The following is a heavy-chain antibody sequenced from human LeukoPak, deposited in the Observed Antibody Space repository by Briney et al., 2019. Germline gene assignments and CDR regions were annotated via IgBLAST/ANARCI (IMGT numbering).Heavy chain of an antibody. D-gene: IGHD5-24*01. CDR2: ISGGGTT. J-gene: IGHJ4*02. V-gene: IGHV3-23*01. Sequence: GGSLRLSCAASGFTFSNYAMNWVRQAPGRGLEWVSTISGGGTTYYADSVKDRFTISRDNSKNTLYLQMNSLRAEDTAVYYCAKGRRDGYNFDFDHWGQGTLVTVSS. CDR3: AKGRRDGYNFDFDH. CDR1: GFTFSNYA.